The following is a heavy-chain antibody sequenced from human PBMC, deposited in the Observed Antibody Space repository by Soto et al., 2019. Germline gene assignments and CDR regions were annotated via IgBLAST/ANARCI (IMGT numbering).Heavy chain of an antibody. CDR1: GFTFSSYG. D-gene: IGHD3-9*01. J-gene: IGHJ5*02. CDR3: AKNMYYDILSGPFDP. CDR2: ISYDGSNK. V-gene: IGHV3-30*18. Sequence: QVQLVESGGGVVQPGGSLRLSCAASGFTFSSYGMHWVRQAPGKGLEWVAVISYDGSNKYYADSVKGRFTISRDNSKNTLYLKMNSLRAEDTAVYYCAKNMYYDILSGPFDPWGQGTLVTVSS.